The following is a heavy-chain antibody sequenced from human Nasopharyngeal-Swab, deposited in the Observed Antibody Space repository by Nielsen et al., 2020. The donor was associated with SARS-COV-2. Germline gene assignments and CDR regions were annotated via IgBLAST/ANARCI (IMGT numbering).Heavy chain of an antibody. CDR3: AREDWGSGWYFDY. CDR1: GFTFSSYS. J-gene: IGHJ4*02. Sequence: GESLKISCAASGFTFSSYSMNWVRQAPGKGLELVSSISSSSSYIYYADSVKGRFTISRDNAKNSLYLQMNSLRAEDTAVYYCAREDWGSGWYFDYWGQGTLVTVSS. V-gene: IGHV3-21*01. CDR2: ISSSSSYI. D-gene: IGHD6-19*01.